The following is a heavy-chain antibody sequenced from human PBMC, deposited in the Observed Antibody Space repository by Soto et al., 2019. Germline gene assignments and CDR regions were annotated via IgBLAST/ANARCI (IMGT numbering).Heavy chain of an antibody. Sequence: GGSLRLSCAASGFTFDDYAMHWVRQAPGKGLEWVSGISWNSGSIGYADSVKGRFTISRDNAKNSLYLQMNSLRAEDTALYYCAKDMTTVSIYGMDVWGQGTTVTVSS. CDR3: AKDMTTVSIYGMDV. CDR1: GFTFDDYA. CDR2: ISWNSGSI. D-gene: IGHD4-4*01. V-gene: IGHV3-9*01. J-gene: IGHJ6*02.